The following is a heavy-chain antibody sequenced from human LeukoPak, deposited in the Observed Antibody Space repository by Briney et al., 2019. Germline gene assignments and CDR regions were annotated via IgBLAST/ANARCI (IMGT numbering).Heavy chain of an antibody. Sequence: GGSLRLSCAVSGLTFSSRAMTWVRQAPGQGLQWVSSIDISGDDTAYADAVKGRFTISRDNSRSTLYLRMNDLRVEDSAIYYCANEIRPNDYWGQGTLVTVSS. CDR1: GLTFSSRA. CDR2: IDISGDDT. CDR3: ANEIRPNDY. V-gene: IGHV3-23*01. J-gene: IGHJ4*02.